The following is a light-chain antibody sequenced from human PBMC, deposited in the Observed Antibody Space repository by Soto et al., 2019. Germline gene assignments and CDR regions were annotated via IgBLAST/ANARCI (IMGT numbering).Light chain of an antibody. CDR2: DAS. Sequence: DVQMTQSPSSLSASIGDRVTITCQASQHINGYLCWYQKKPGKAPKLLIYDASNLGTGVPSRFSGSGSGTDFSFTITNLQPEDFATYYCQQYDTIPPTFGQGTKLDFK. CDR1: QHINGY. V-gene: IGKV1-33*01. CDR3: QQYDTIPPT. J-gene: IGKJ2*01.